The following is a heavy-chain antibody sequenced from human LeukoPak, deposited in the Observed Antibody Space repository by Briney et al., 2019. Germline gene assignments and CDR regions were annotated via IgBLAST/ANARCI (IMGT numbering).Heavy chain of an antibody. CDR2: LSGSGITT. CDR1: GFTFSNSA. V-gene: IGHV3-23*01. Sequence: GGSLRLSCAASGFTFSNSAMSWVRQAPGKGLEWVSTLSGSGITTYYADSVKGRFTISRDNSKNTLYLQMNSLRAEDTAVYYCARDGGVSGYDLLDYWGQGTLVTVSS. D-gene: IGHD5-12*01. CDR3: ARDGGVSGYDLLDY. J-gene: IGHJ4*02.